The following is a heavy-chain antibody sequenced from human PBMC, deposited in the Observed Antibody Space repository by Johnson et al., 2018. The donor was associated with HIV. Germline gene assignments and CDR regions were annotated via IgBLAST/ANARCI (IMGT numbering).Heavy chain of an antibody. Sequence: VQLVESGGGVVRPGGSLRLSCAASGFTFDDYGMSWVRQAPGKGLEWVSGINWNGGSTGYADSVKGRFTISKDNSRNTLFLHMNSLRADDTAVYYCAIGRGEFPRHAFDIWGQGTMVNVSS. CDR3: AIGRGEFPRHAFDI. D-gene: IGHD3-10*01. CDR1: GFTFDDYG. V-gene: IGHV3-20*04. CDR2: INWNGGST. J-gene: IGHJ3*02.